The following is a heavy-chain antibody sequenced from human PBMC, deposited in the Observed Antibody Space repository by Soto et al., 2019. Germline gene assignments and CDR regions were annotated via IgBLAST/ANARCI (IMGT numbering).Heavy chain of an antibody. CDR3: ARGLVPDSADIVVVVAAHNDAFDI. D-gene: IGHD2-15*01. CDR1: GGSISSSSYY. Sequence: SETLSLTCTVSGGSISSSSYYWGWIRQPPGKGLEWIGSIYYSGSTYYNPSLKSRVTISVDTSKNQFSLKLSSVTAADTAVYYCARGLVPDSADIVVVVAAHNDAFDIWGQGTMVTVSS. CDR2: IYYSGST. J-gene: IGHJ3*02. V-gene: IGHV4-39*07.